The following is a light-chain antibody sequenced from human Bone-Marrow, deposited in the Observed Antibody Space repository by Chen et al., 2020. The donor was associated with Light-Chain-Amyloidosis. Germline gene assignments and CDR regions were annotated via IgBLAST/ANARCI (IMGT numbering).Light chain of an antibody. CDR2: DAS. Sequence: EIVMTQSPATLSLSPGERATLSCGASQGLNNKLAWYQQKPGQAPRLLIYDASTRATDIPSRFRGSGSGTEFTLTCTSLTSEDFALYYCQQYNDWPLTFGGGTKVE. V-gene: IGKV3-15*01. CDR1: QGLNNK. CDR3: QQYNDWPLT. J-gene: IGKJ4*01.